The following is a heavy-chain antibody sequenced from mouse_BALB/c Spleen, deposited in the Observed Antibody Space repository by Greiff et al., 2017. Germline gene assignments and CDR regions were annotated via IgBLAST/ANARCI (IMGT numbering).Heavy chain of an antibody. J-gene: IGHJ4*01. V-gene: IGHV5-6*01. D-gene: IGHD2-14*01. CDR3: ARQDRYDDVYAMDY. Sequence: EVHLVESGGDLVKPGGSLKLSCAASGFTFSSYGMSWVRQTPDKRLEWVATISSGGSYTYYPDSVKGRFTISRDNAKNTLYLQMSSLKSEDTAMYYCARQDRYDDVYAMDYWGQGTSVTVSS. CDR2: ISSGGSYT. CDR1: GFTFSSYG.